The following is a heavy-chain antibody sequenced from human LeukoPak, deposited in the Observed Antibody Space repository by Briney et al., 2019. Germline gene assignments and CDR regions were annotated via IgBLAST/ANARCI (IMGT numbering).Heavy chain of an antibody. V-gene: IGHV3-15*01. CDR2: IKSKTDGGTT. J-gene: IGHJ4*02. CDR3: TTGGVTWHDY. Sequence: GGSLRLSCAASAFTFSNAWMSCVRQPPGEVLEWVGRIKSKTDGGTTDYAAPVKGRFTISRDDSTNTLYLQMNSLKPEATAVYYCTTGGVTWHDYWGQGPLVLVSA. D-gene: IGHD2-21*02. CDR1: AFTFSNAW.